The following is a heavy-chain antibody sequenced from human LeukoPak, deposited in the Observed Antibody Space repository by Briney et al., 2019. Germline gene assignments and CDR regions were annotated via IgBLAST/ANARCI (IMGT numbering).Heavy chain of an antibody. CDR3: ARLRTIQPEYYFDY. J-gene: IGHJ4*02. CDR1: GDSISSYY. V-gene: IGHV4-59*08. Sequence: PSETLSLTCTVSGDSISSYYWSWLRQPPGKGLEWIGHIYYSGSTNYYNPSLKGRVTISVDTSKNQFSLKLSSVTAADTAVYYCARLRTIQPEYYFDYWGQGTLVTVSS. D-gene: IGHD5-24*01. CDR2: IYYSGST.